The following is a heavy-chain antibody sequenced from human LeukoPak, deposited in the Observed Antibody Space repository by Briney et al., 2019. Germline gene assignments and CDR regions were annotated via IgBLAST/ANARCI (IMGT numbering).Heavy chain of an antibody. CDR3: ARDRSPPRYNWNYGWFDP. CDR1: GGTFSSYA. Sequence: VASVKVSCKAYGGTFSSYAISWVRQAPGQGLEWMGRIIPIFGTANYAQKFQGRVTLTTDESTSTAYMELSSLISEDTAVYYCARDRSPPRYNWNYGWFDPWGQGTLVTVSS. D-gene: IGHD1-7*01. J-gene: IGHJ5*02. V-gene: IGHV1-69*05. CDR2: IIPIFGTA.